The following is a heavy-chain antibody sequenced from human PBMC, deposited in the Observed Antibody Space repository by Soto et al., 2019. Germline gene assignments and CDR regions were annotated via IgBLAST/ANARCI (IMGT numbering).Heavy chain of an antibody. CDR1: GGTFSSYT. J-gene: IGHJ4*01. CDR3: VLPSISTPYYDY. V-gene: IGHV1-69*02. CDR2: IIPILGIA. D-gene: IGHD1-1*01. Sequence: QVQLVQSGAEVKKPGSSVKVSCKASGGTFSSYTISWVRQAPGQGIEWMGRIIPILGIANYAQKFQGRVTHNFTDTARGRRSRGRSVAGAGRGWTIGVLPSISTPYYDY.